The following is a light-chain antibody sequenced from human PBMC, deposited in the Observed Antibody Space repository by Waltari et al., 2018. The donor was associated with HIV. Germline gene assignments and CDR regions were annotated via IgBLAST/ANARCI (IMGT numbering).Light chain of an antibody. J-gene: IGKJ1*01. CDR2: EVS. CDR3: MQTVQLSWT. V-gene: IGKV2D-29*01. CDR1: QSLLHSDGKTY. Sequence: DIVMTQTPLSLSVTPGQPASISCKSSQSLLHSDGKTYLYWYLQRPGQPPQPLMYEVSTRCDGVPERFSGSGSGTDFTLRISRVEDEDVGVYYCMQTVQLSWTFGQGTKVQIK.